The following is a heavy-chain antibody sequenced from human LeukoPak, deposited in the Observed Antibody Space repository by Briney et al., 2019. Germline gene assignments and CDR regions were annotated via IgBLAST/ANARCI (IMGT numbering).Heavy chain of an antibody. CDR2: INHSAST. CDR1: GGSFSGYY. J-gene: IGHJ4*02. CDR3: ARAWGYSYGYDY. V-gene: IGHV4-34*01. D-gene: IGHD5-18*01. Sequence: KPSETLSLTCAVYGGSFSGYYWSWIRQPPGKGLEWIGEINHSASTNYNPSLKSRVTISVDTSKNQFSLKLSSVTAADTAVYYCARAWGYSYGYDYWGQGTLVTVSS.